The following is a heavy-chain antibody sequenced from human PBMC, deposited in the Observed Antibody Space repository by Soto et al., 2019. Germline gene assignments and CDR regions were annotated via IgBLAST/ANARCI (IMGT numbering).Heavy chain of an antibody. J-gene: IGHJ5*02. CDR2: ISSSSSYI. CDR1: GFTFSSYS. V-gene: IGHV3-21*01. Sequence: GGSLRLSCAASGFTFSSYSMNWVRQAPGKGLEWVSSISSSSSYIYYADSVKGRFTISRDNAKNSLYLQMNSLRAEDTAVYYCARGRDDILTGYYLEGRTGRFDPWGQGTLVTVSS. CDR3: ARGRDDILTGYYLEGRTGRFDP. D-gene: IGHD3-9*01.